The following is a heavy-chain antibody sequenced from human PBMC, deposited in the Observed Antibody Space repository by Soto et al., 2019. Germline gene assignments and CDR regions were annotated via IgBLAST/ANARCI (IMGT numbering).Heavy chain of an antibody. CDR1: GFTFSSYL. J-gene: IGHJ6*02. D-gene: IGHD2-15*01. CDR2: VNSDGSTT. CDR3: ALTKVVVVPASSDYGMDV. Sequence: PGGPLRLSCAASGFTFSSYLMHWVRQAPGKGLVWVSRVNSDGSTTHYGDSVKGRFTISRDNAKDTLFLQMTSLRVEDTATYYCALTKVVVVPASSDYGMDVWGQGTTVTVS. V-gene: IGHV3-74*01.